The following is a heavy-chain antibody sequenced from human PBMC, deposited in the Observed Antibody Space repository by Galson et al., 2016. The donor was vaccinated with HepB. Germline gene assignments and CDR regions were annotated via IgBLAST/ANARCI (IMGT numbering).Heavy chain of an antibody. D-gene: IGHD1-1*01. Sequence: SLRLSCAASGFTFRSHTMRWVRQAPGEGLEWIASISGVGGQTYYTDSLRGRFTVSRDDSKSTLFLHMDNLRAGDTAIYYCAKGVRPRGTTGLDCWGQGTLVTVSS. CDR1: GFTFRSHT. CDR2: ISGVGGQT. J-gene: IGHJ4*02. V-gene: IGHV3-23*01. CDR3: AKGVRPRGTTGLDC.